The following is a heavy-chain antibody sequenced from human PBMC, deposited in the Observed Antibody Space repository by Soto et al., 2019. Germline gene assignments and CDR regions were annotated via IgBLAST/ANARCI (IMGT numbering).Heavy chain of an antibody. V-gene: IGHV3-30*04. CDR2: ISYDGRHD. D-gene: IGHD2-21*02. J-gene: IGHJ5*01. CDR3: ATNVAVVTPAGNLFDS. Sequence: QVHLVESGGGVVQSGRSLRLSCAASGFTFSSYTMNWVRLLPGRGLEWVAVISYDGRHDYYSDSVEGRFTISRDNVKNVLYLQMNSLRPEDTAVYYCATNVAVVTPAGNLFDSWGQGALVTVSS. CDR1: GFTFSSYT.